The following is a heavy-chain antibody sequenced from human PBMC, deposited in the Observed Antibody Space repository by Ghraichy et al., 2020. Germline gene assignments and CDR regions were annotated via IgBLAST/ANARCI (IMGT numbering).Heavy chain of an antibody. D-gene: IGHD4-17*01. CDR3: ARGLYGDYVGFDF. Sequence: GGSLRLSCAASGFTFSSYSLNWVRQAPGKGLEWLSYISSSSGTIYFADSVKGRFTISRDNAKNSLYLLMNSLTDEDTAVYYCARGLYGDYVGFDFWGQGTMGTGSS. J-gene: IGHJ4*02. CDR2: ISSSSGTI. V-gene: IGHV3-48*02. CDR1: GFTFSSYS.